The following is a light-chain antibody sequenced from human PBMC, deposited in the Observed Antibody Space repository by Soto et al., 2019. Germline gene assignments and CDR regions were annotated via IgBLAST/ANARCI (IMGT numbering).Light chain of an antibody. J-gene: IGKJ1*01. CDR2: GAS. CDR1: EGVGSS. Sequence: EIVLTQSPGTLSLCPGERATLSCLASEGVGSSLAWYQQKPGQAPRVLIYGASTTAPGIPARFSGSGSGTEFTLTISSLQSEDSAVYHCQQYNDWPRTFGQGTKVDI. V-gene: IGKV3-15*01. CDR3: QQYNDWPRT.